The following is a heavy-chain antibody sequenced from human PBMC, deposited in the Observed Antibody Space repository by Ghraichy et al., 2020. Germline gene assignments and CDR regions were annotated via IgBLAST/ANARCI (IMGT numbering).Heavy chain of an antibody. D-gene: IGHD4-17*01. J-gene: IGHJ4*02. CDR2: IWPGDSDI. CDR3: ARCRGSVGDYEFDY. V-gene: IGHV5-51*01. CDR1: GYSFNNYW. Sequence: GESLNISCKASGYSFNNYWIGWVRQMPGKGLDWIGIIWPGDSDIRQSPSFRGQVTVSADKSINTAYLQWTSLKASDSGIYFCARCRGSVGDYEFDYWGQGTLVTVSS.